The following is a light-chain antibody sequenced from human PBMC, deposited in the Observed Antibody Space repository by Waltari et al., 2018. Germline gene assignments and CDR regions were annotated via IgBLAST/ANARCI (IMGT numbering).Light chain of an antibody. V-gene: IGKV1-NL1*01. Sequence: DIQMTQSPSSLSASVGDSITITCRASQAISNSLAWYQQKPGKAPKLILYAASRLESGVPSRFSGSGSGTDYTLTISSLQPEDFATYYCQQYYSTFWTFGQGTKVDIK. CDR3: QQYYSTFWT. CDR1: QAISNS. J-gene: IGKJ1*01. CDR2: AAS.